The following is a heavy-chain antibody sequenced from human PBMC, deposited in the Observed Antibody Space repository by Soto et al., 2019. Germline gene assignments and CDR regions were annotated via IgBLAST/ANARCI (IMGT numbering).Heavy chain of an antibody. Sequence: QVQLVESGGGVVQPGMSLRLSCAASGFTFSSYGMHWVRQAPGKGLEWVAVISYDGSNKYYADSVKGRFTISRDNSKNTLYLQMNSLRAEDTAVYYCAKDKVPVVVTAPFDYWGQGTLVTVSS. CDR2: ISYDGSNK. D-gene: IGHD2-21*02. CDR3: AKDKVPVVVTAPFDY. J-gene: IGHJ4*02. CDR1: GFTFSSYG. V-gene: IGHV3-30*18.